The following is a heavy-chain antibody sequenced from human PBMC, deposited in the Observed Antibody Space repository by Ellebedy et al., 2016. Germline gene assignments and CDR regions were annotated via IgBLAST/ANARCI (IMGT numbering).Heavy chain of an antibody. V-gene: IGHV3-30*09. Sequence: GGSLRLSCAASGFTFSSYAMHWVRQAPGKGLEWVAVISPDGTNKYYADSVKGRFAISRDDSKNTLFLQMNSLRAEDTAVYYCSRDKVAAAYVDYYYYMDVWGKGTSVTVSS. J-gene: IGHJ6*03. CDR3: SRDKVAAAYVDYYYYMDV. CDR2: ISPDGTNK. D-gene: IGHD6-13*01. CDR1: GFTFSSYA.